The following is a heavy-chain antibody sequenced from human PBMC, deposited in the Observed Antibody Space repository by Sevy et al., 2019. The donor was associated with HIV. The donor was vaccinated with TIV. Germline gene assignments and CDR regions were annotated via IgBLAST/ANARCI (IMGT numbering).Heavy chain of an antibody. D-gene: IGHD5-18*01. V-gene: IGHV3-30-3*01. CDR2: ISYDGSNK. Sequence: GGSLRLSCAASGFTFSSYAMHWVRQAPGKGLEWVAVISYDGSNKYYADSVKGRFTISRDNSKNTLYLQMNSLRAEDTAVYYCARGIQLWSDLDYWGQGTLVTVSS. CDR3: ARGIQLWSDLDY. J-gene: IGHJ4*02. CDR1: GFTFSSYA.